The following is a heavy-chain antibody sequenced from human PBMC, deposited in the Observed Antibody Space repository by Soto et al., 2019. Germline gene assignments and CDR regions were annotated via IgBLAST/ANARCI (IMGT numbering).Heavy chain of an antibody. J-gene: IGHJ4*02. CDR1: GGSISPYY. D-gene: IGHD6-19*01. Sequence: SETLSLTCTVSGGSISPYYWSWIRQPPEKALEWIAYIYYTGSTNYNPSLKSRVTISVDTSKNQFSLKLSSVTAADTAVYYCARWFNSGWLDSWGQGTLVTVSS. CDR2: IYYTGST. V-gene: IGHV4-59*01. CDR3: ARWFNSGWLDS.